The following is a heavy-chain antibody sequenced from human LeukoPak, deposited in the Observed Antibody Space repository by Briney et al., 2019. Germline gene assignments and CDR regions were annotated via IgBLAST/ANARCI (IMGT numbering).Heavy chain of an antibody. CDR1: GGSISSGSYY. J-gene: IGHJ3*02. V-gene: IGHV4-61*02. CDR3: ARGDVGAFDI. D-gene: IGHD1-26*01. CDR2: IYTSGST. Sequence: SQTLSLTCTVSGGSISSGSYYWSWIRQPAGEGLEWIGRIYTSGSTNYNPSLKSRVTISVDTPKNQFSLKLSSVTAADTAVYYCARGDVGAFDIWGQGTMVTVSS.